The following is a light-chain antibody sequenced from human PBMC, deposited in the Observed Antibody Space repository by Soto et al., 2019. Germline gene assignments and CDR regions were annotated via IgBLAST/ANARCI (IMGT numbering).Light chain of an antibody. CDR1: QNIDSW. J-gene: IGKJ1*01. CDR3: QQYTGYLWT. Sequence: DIQMTQSPSTLSASVGERVTITCRASQNIDSWLAWFQQKPGKAPRLLIYKASNLESGVPSRFSGSQSGTEFTLTITSLQPDDFATYYCQQYTGYLWTFGQGTKVDIK. V-gene: IGKV1-5*03. CDR2: KAS.